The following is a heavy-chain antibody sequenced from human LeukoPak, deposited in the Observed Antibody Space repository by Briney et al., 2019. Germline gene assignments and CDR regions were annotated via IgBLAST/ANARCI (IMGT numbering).Heavy chain of an antibody. V-gene: IGHV3-23*01. CDR1: GFTFSSEA. CDR3: TKVRSGSSSWALRVFDY. Sequence: GGSLRLSCAVSGFTFSSEAMGWVRQLPGGGLEWFSTISPAGGTTYYAESMKGRFTISRDNSKSTLYLQMNSLRVEDTAVYYCTKVRSGSSSWALRVFDYWGQGALVTVSS. J-gene: IGHJ4*02. D-gene: IGHD6-13*01. CDR2: ISPAGGTT.